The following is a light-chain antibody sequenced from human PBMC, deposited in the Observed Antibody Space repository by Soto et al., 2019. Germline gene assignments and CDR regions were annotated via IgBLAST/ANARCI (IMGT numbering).Light chain of an antibody. J-gene: IGLJ3*02. CDR2: QDN. Sequence: QSALTQPASVSASPGQSITISCTGSSSDVGAYNLVSWYQQHPTKAPKLIIYQDNKRPSGISNRFSGSKSGNTASLTIAGLQAEDEADYYCCSYAGGNKPLFGGGPTLTVL. CDR1: SSDVGAYNL. V-gene: IGLV2-23*01. CDR3: CSYAGGNKPL.